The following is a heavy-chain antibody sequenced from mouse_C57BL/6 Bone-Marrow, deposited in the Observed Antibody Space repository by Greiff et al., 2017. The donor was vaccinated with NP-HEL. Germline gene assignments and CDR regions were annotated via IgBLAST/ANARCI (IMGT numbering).Heavy chain of an antibody. CDR3: ARHERIRVRRHGYFDV. D-gene: IGHD2-14*01. J-gene: IGHJ1*03. Sequence: VQLQQSGAELVKPGASVKLSCKASGYTFTEYTIHWVKQRSGQGLEWIGWFYPGSGSIKYNEKFKDKATLSADKSSSTVDMEISRLTSEDAAVYFCARHERIRVRRHGYFDVWGTGTTVTVSS. CDR1: GYTFTEYT. V-gene: IGHV1-62-2*01. CDR2: FYPGSGSI.